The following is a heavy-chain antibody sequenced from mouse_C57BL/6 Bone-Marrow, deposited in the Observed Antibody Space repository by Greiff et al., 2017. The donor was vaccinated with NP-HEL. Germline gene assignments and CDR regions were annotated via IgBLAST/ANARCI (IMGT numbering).Heavy chain of an antibody. D-gene: IGHD2-14*01. Sequence: EVQVVESGGGLVKPGGSLKLSCAASGFTFSSYAMSWVRQTPEKRLEWVATISDGGSYTYYPDNVKGRFTISRDNAKNNLYLQMSHLKSEDTAMYYCARGDMGTGAWFAYWGQGTLVTVSA. CDR3: ARGDMGTGAWFAY. CDR1: GFTFSSYA. CDR2: ISDGGSYT. V-gene: IGHV5-4*01. J-gene: IGHJ3*01.